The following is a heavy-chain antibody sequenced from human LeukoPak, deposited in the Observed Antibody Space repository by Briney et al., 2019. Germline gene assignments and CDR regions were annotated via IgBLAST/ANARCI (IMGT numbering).Heavy chain of an antibody. D-gene: IGHD3-22*01. CDR2: MNPNSGNT. CDR1: GYTFTSYD. CDR3: ARDGSHRLYDSSGYGGY. Sequence: ASVKVSCKASGYTFTSYDINWVRQATGQGLEWMGWMNPNSGNTGYAQKFQGRVTMTRDMSTSTVYMELSSLRSEDTAIYYCARDGSHRLYDSSGYGGYWGQGTLVTVSS. J-gene: IGHJ4*02. V-gene: IGHV1-8*01.